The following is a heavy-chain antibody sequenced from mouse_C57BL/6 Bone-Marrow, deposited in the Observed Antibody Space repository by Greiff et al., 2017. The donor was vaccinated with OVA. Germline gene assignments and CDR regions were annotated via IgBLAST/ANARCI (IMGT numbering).Heavy chain of an antibody. CDR1: GFTFSSYA. D-gene: IGHD1-1*01. J-gene: IGHJ4*01. CDR3: TRVPYYYGSSCWAMDY. CDR2: ISSGGDYI. V-gene: IGHV5-9-1*02. Sequence: EVKVVESGEGLVKPGGSLKLSCAASGFTFSSYAMSWVRQTPEKRLEWVAYISSGGDYIYYADTVKGRFTISRDNARNTLYLQMSRLKSEDTAMYYCTRVPYYYGSSCWAMDYWGQGTSVTVSS.